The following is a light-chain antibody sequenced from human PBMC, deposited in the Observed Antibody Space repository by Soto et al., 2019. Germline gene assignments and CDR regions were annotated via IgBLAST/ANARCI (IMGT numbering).Light chain of an antibody. Sequence: QSVLTQPASVSGSPGQSITISCTGTSSDVGGYNYVSWYQQHPGKAPKLMIYDVSNRPSGVSNRFSGSKSGNTASLTISGLQAEDEADYYCSSYTSSSYNYVFGTGTQLTVL. CDR1: SSDVGGYNY. CDR3: SSYTSSSYNYV. V-gene: IGLV2-14*01. CDR2: DVS. J-gene: IGLJ1*01.